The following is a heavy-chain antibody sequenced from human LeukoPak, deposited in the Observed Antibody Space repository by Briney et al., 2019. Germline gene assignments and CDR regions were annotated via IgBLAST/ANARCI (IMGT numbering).Heavy chain of an antibody. Sequence: PSQTLSLTCAVSGGSINSGGYSWSWIRQPPGKGLEWIGYIYHSGSTYYNPSLKSRVTISVDRSKNQFSLKLSSVTAADTAVYYCARGGYYGSGSSHYFDYWGQGTLVTVSS. CDR1: GGSINSGGYS. D-gene: IGHD3-10*01. CDR2: IYHSGST. J-gene: IGHJ4*02. V-gene: IGHV4-30-2*01. CDR3: ARGGYYGSGSSHYFDY.